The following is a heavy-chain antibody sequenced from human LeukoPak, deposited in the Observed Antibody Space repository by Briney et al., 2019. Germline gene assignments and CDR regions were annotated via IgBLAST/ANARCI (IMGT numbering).Heavy chain of an antibody. D-gene: IGHD1-1*01. J-gene: IGHJ4*02. CDR3: AKDPPSTTVAKNFDY. V-gene: IGHV3-23*01. CDR2: ISGSGGST. CDR1: GFTFSSYA. Sequence: GGSLRLSCAASGFTFSSYAMSWVRQAAGKGLEWVSAISGSGGSTYSADSVKGRFTISRDNSKNTLYLQMNSLRAEDTAVYYCAKDPPSTTVAKNFDYWGQGTLVTVSS.